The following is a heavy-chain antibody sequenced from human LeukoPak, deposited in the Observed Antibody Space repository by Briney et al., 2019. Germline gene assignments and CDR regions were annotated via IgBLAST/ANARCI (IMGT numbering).Heavy chain of an antibody. CDR3: VSFYETY. CDR2: INSDGSST. Sequence: PGGSLRLSCAASGFTFSSYWMYWVRQGPGKGLVWVSRINSDGSSTTYADSVKGRFTISRDNAKNTLYLQMNNLRAEDTAVYYCVSFYETYWGRGTLVTVSS. CDR1: GFTFSSYW. J-gene: IGHJ4*02. V-gene: IGHV3-74*03. D-gene: IGHD2/OR15-2a*01.